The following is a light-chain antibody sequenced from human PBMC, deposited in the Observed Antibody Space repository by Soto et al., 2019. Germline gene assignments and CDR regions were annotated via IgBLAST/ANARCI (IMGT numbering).Light chain of an antibody. CDR2: DVS. J-gene: IGLJ1*01. CDR3: SSYTTSNTRQIV. CDR1: SSDVGGYNY. Sequence: QPVLTQPASVSGSPGQSITISCTGTSSDVGGYNYASWYQHHPGKAPKLMIYDVSNRPSGVSNRFSGSKSGNTASLTISGLQPEDEADYCCSSYTTSNTRQIVFGTGTKLTVL. V-gene: IGLV2-14*03.